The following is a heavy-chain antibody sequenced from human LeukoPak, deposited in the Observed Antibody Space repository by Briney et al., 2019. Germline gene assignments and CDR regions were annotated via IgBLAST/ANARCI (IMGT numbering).Heavy chain of an antibody. D-gene: IGHD3-9*01. CDR3: ARRHYDILTGYYYYLDY. CDR2: IYHSGST. CDR1: GYSISSGYY. V-gene: IGHV4-38-2*01. Sequence: SETLSLTCAVSGYSISSGYYWGWIRQPPGKGLEWIGSIYHSGSTYYNPSLESRVTISVDTSKNQFSLKLSSVTAADTAVYYCARRHYDILTGYYYYLDYWGQGTLVTVSS. J-gene: IGHJ4*02.